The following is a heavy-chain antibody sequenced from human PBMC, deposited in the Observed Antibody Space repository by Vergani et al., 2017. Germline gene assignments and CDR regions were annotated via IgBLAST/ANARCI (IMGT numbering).Heavy chain of an antibody. CDR3: ARMGATMGLGIAAADYFDY. J-gene: IGHJ4*02. CDR2: IIPILGTA. CDR1: RGTFSSYA. D-gene: IGHD6-13*01. Sequence: QVQLVQSGAEVKKPGSSVKVSCKASRGTFSSYAISWVRQAPGQGLEWMGRIIPILGTANYAQKFQGRVTITADESTSTAYMELSSLRSEDTAVYYCARMGATMGLGIAAADYFDYWGQGTLVTVSS. V-gene: IGHV1-69*11.